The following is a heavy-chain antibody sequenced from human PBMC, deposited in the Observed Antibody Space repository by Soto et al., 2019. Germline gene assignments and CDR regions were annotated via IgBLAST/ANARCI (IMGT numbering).Heavy chain of an antibody. CDR2: LHYSGST. D-gene: IGHD1-7*01. CDR1: GVAISSNDYY. Sequence: PSETLSRTWTVSGVAISSNDYYGGWVRQPPGKGLEWIGSLHYSGSTYYNPSLKSRVTISVDTSKNQFSLKLSSVTAADTAVYYCARVKRDRNYVLDYWGQGTLVTVSS. J-gene: IGHJ4*02. V-gene: IGHV4-39*07. CDR3: ARVKRDRNYVLDY.